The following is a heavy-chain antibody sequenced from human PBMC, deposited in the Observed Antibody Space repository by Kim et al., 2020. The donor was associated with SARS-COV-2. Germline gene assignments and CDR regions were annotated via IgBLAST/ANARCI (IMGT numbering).Heavy chain of an antibody. CDR2: IWYDGSNK. Sequence: GGSLRLSCAASGFTFSSYGMHWVRQAPGKGLECVAVIWYDGSNKYYADSVKGRFTISRDNSKNTLYLQMNSLRAEDTAVYYCARDGVVLGPDYWGQGTLVTVSS. V-gene: IGHV3-33*01. CDR1: GFTFSSYG. D-gene: IGHD6-6*01. CDR3: ARDGVVLGPDY. J-gene: IGHJ4*02.